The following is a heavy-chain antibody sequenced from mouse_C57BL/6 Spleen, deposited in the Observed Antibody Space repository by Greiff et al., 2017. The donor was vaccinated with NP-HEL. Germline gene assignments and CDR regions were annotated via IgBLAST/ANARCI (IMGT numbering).Heavy chain of an antibody. CDR1: GYTFTDYY. D-gene: IGHD4-1*01. CDR3: ARGGWDVYYFDY. Sequence: QVQLQQSGAELVRPGASVKLSCKASGYTFTDYYINWVKQRPGQGLEWIARIYPGSGNTYYNEKFKGKATLTAEKSSSTAYMQLSSLTSEDSAVYFCARGGWDVYYFDYWGQGTTLTVSS. J-gene: IGHJ2*01. V-gene: IGHV1-76*01. CDR2: IYPGSGNT.